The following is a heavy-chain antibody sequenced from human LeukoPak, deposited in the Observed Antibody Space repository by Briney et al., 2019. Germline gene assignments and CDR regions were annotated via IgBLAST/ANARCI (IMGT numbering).Heavy chain of an antibody. CDR3: ARALIAVAGLYGTDV. V-gene: IGHV1-18*01. CDR1: GYTFTSYG. CDR2: ISAYNGNT. J-gene: IGHJ6*02. Sequence: GSVKVSCKASGYTFTSYGISWVRQAPGQGLEWMGWISAYNGNTNYAQKLQGRVTMTTDTSTSTAYMELRSLRSDDTAVYYCARALIAVAGLYGTDVWGQGTTVTVSS. D-gene: IGHD6-19*01.